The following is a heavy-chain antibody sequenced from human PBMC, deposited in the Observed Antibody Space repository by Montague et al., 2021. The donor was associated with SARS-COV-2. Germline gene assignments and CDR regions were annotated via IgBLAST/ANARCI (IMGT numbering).Heavy chain of an antibody. V-gene: IGHV3-23*03. CDR2: IYSGGSST. Sequence: SLRLSCAASGFTFSSYAMSWVRQAPGKGLEWVSVIYSGGSSTYYADSVKGRFTISRDNSKNTLYLQMNSLRAEGTAVYYCAKDALIAAAGTYYYGMDVWGQGTTVTVSS. J-gene: IGHJ6*02. CDR1: GFTFSSYA. CDR3: AKDALIAAAGTYYYGMDV. D-gene: IGHD6-13*01.